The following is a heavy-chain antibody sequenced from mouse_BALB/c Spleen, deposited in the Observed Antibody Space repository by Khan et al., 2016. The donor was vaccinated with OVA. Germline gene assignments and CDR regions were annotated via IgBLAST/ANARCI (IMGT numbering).Heavy chain of an antibody. Sequence: VQLQESGPGLVAPSQSLSITCTVSGFSLSRYNIHWVRQPPGKGLEWLGMIWGGGGTDYNSTLKSRLSISKDNSTSQVILKMNSLQTDDSAMYFCARAYYRYGGYYAMDYWGQGTSVTVSS. V-gene: IGHV2-6-4*01. CDR1: GFSLSRYN. D-gene: IGHD2-14*01. CDR2: IWGGGGT. J-gene: IGHJ4*01. CDR3: ARAYYRYGGYYAMDY.